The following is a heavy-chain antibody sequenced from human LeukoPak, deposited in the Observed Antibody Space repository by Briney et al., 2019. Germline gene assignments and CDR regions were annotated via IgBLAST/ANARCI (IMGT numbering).Heavy chain of an antibody. CDR2: INHSGST. CDR1: GGSFSGYY. V-gene: IGHV4-34*01. CDR3: ARGGGGDGYNY. J-gene: IGHJ4*02. D-gene: IGHD5-24*01. Sequence: PSETLSLTCAVYGGSFSGYYWSWIRQPPGKGLEWIGEINHSGSTNYNPSLKSRVTISVDTSKNQFSLKLSSVTAADTAVYYCARGGGGDGYNYWGQGTLVTVSS.